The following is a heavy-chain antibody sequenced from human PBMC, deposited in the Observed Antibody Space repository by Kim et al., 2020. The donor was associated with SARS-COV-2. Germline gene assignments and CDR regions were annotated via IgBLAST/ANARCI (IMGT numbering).Heavy chain of an antibody. CDR3: AKDDTYGDPDY. CDR2: T. V-gene: IGHV3-23*01. J-gene: IGHJ4*02. D-gene: IGHD4-17*01. Sequence: TYDAESGKGRFTIARDNSKNTLYLQRNSLRAEDTAVYYCAKDDTYGDPDYWGQGTLVTVSS.